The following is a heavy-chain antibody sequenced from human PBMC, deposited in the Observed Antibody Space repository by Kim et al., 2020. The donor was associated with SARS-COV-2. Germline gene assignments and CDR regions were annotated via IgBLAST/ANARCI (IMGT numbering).Heavy chain of an antibody. CDR3: ANPPSGDLSSGYYYRFGYYYGMDV. CDR2: ISGSGGST. Sequence: GGSLRLSCAASGFTFSSYAMSWVRQAPGKGLEWVSAISGSGGSTYYADSVKGRFTISRDNSKNTLYLQMNSLRAEDTAVYYCANPPSGDLSSGYYYRFGYYYGMDVWGQGTTVTVSS. J-gene: IGHJ6*02. V-gene: IGHV3-23*01. D-gene: IGHD3-22*01. CDR1: GFTFSSYA.